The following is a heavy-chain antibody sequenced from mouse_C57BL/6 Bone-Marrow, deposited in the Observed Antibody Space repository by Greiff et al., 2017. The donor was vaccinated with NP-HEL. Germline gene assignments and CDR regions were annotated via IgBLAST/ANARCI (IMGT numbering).Heavy chain of an antibody. Sequence: EVNLVESGEGLVKPGGSLKLSCAASGFTFSSYAMSWVRQTPEKRLEWVAYISSGGDYIYYADTVKGRFTISRDNARNTLYLQMSSLKSEDTAMYYCTRWLLQGFAYWGQGTLVTVSA. CDR3: TRWLLQGFAY. CDR1: GFTFSSYA. CDR2: ISSGGDYI. D-gene: IGHD2-3*01. V-gene: IGHV5-9-1*02. J-gene: IGHJ3*01.